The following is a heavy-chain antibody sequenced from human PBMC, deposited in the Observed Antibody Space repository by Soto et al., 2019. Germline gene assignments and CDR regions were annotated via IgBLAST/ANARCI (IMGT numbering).Heavy chain of an antibody. CDR1: GFTLSRYA. J-gene: IGHJ4*02. D-gene: IGHD3-10*01. CDR3: AKTLGEYLYFFDY. Sequence: EVQLLESGGGLVQPGGSLRLSCADSGFTLSRYATSWVRQAPGKGLEWISGLGTSDHNIFYADSVRGRFTISRDNSKNTFYLQLNSLRAEDTAKYYCAKTLGEYLYFFDYWGQGIQVTVSS. V-gene: IGHV3-23*01. CDR2: LGTSDHNI.